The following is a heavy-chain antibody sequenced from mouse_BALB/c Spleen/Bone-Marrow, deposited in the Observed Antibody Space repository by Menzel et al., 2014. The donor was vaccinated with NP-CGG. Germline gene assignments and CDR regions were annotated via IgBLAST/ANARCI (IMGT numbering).Heavy chain of an antibody. J-gene: IGHJ2*01. D-gene: IGHD1-1*01. Sequence: EVKVEESGGGLVKPGGSLKLSCAASGFAFSSYDMSWVRQTPGKRLEWVAYISSGGGSTYYPDTVKGRFTISRDNAKNTLYLQMSSLKSEDTAMYYCAREVLRDYFDYWGQGTTLTVSS. CDR2: ISSGGGST. CDR1: GFAFSSYD. CDR3: AREVLRDYFDY. V-gene: IGHV5-12-1*01.